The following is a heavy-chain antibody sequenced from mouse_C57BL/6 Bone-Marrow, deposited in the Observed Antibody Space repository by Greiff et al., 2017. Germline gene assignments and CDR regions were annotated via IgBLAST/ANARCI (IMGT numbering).Heavy chain of an antibody. D-gene: IGHD4-1*01. CDR2: IHPNSGST. CDR3: ARGPLITGRAAFAY. Sequence: QVQLQQPGAELVKPGASVKLSCKASGYTFTSYWMHWVKQRPGQGLEWIGMIHPNSGSTNYNEKFKSKATLTVDKSSSTAYMQLSSLTSEDSAVYYGARGPLITGRAAFAYWGQGTLVTVSA. CDR1: GYTFTSYW. J-gene: IGHJ3*01. V-gene: IGHV1-64*01.